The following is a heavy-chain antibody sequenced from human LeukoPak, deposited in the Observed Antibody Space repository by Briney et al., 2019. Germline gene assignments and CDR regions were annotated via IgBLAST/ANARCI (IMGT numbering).Heavy chain of an antibody. Sequence: GASVKVSRKASGYTFTGYYMHWVRQAPGQGLEWMGWINPNSGGTNYAQKFQGRVTMTRDTSISTAYMELSRLRSDDTAVYYCARDYYDSSGYNNHQYWGQGTLVTVSS. CDR2: INPNSGGT. J-gene: IGHJ4*02. CDR3: ARDYYDSSGYNNHQY. CDR1: GYTFTGYY. D-gene: IGHD3-22*01. V-gene: IGHV1-2*02.